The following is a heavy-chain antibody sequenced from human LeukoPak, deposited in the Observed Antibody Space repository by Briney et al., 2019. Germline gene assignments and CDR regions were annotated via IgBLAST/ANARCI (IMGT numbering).Heavy chain of an antibody. Sequence: SETLSLTCTVSGGSISSYYRSWIRQPPGKGLEWIGEINHSGSTNYNPSLKSRVTISVDTSKNQFSLKLSSVTAADTAVYYCARVRGDYYFDYWGQGTLVTVSS. V-gene: IGHV4-34*01. CDR2: INHSGST. D-gene: IGHD3-10*01. J-gene: IGHJ4*02. CDR3: ARVRGDYYFDY. CDR1: GGSISSYY.